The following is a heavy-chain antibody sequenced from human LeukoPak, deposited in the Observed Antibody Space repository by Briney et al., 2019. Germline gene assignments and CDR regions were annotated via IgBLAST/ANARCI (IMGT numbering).Heavy chain of an antibody. D-gene: IGHD3-10*01. CDR3: ARGRWGMVRGVHFDY. V-gene: IGHV4-59*01. J-gene: IGHJ4*02. Sequence: PSETLSLTCTVSGGSISSYYWSWIRQPPGKGLEWIGYIYYSGSTYYNPSLRSRVTISVDTSKNQFSLKLSSVTAADTAVYYCARGRWGMVRGVHFDYWGQGTLVTVSS. CDR2: IYYSGST. CDR1: GGSISSYY.